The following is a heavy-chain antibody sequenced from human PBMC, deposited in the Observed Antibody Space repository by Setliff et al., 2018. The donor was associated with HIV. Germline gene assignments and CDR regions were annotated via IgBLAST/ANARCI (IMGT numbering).Heavy chain of an antibody. CDR1: GFTFSSSW. CDR3: SMLLTNVVQ. Sequence: GGSLRLSCAASGFTFSSSWMSWVRQAPGRGLEWVANIKQDGSEKYYVDSVKGRFTISRDNAKKTLFLQMSSLRAEDTAVYYCSMLLTNVVQWGRGTLVTVS. V-gene: IGHV3-7*01. J-gene: IGHJ4*02. D-gene: IGHD1-26*01. CDR2: IKQDGSEK.